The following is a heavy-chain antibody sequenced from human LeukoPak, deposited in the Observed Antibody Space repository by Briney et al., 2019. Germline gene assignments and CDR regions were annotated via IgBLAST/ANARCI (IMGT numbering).Heavy chain of an antibody. CDR1: GFTFRSYA. CDR3: ARAISSRYNLDYYYCMDV. J-gene: IGHJ6*02. CDR2: ISNDGSDK. V-gene: IGHV3-30-3*01. D-gene: IGHD1-1*01. Sequence: GGSLRLSCAASGFTFRSYAMHWVRQAPGKGLEWLAVISNDGSDKYYADSVKVRFTISRDNSKNTLYLQMNSLRAEDTAVHYCARAISSRYNLDYYYCMDVWGQGTTVTVSS.